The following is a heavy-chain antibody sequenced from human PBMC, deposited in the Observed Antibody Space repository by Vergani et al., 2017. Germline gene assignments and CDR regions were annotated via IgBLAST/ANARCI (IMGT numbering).Heavy chain of an antibody. J-gene: IGHJ4*02. CDR2: ISSSSSYT. Sequence: QVQLVESGGGLVKPGGSLRLSCAASGFTFSDYYMSWIRQAPGKGLEWVSYISSSSSYTNYADSVKGRFTISRDNAKNSLYLQMNSLSAEDTAVYYCARKDCTNGVCYTGQAHWGQGTLVTVSS. CDR1: GFTFSDYY. V-gene: IGHV3-11*05. CDR3: ARKDCTNGVCYTGQAH. D-gene: IGHD2-8*01.